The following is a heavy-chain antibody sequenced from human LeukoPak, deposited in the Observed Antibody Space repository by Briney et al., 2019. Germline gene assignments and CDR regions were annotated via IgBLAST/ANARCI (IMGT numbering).Heavy chain of an antibody. V-gene: IGHV1-2*02. CDR2: INPNSGGT. CDR1: GYTFTGKY. J-gene: IGHJ4*02. D-gene: IGHD5-12*01. CDR3: ARAHSGYDSSSVPDY. Sequence: ASVKVSCKASGYTFTGKYMHWVRQAPGQGLEWMGWINPNSGGTNYAQKVQGRVTMTRDTSISTAYMELSRLRSDDTAVYYCARAHSGYDSSSVPDYWGQGTLVTVSS.